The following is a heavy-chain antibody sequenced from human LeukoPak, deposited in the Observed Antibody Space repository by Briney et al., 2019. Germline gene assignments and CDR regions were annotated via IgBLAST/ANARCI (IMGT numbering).Heavy chain of an antibody. CDR2: ISSSGTTK. CDR3: ARDRRRDGNNYLDY. Sequence: GGSLRLSCAASGFTFSSYEMNWVRQAPGKGLEWVSYISSSGTTKYYADSVKGRFTISGDNAKDSLYLQMNSLRAEDTALYYCARDRRRDGNNYLDYWGQGALVTVSS. J-gene: IGHJ4*02. D-gene: IGHD5-24*01. V-gene: IGHV3-48*03. CDR1: GFTFSSYE.